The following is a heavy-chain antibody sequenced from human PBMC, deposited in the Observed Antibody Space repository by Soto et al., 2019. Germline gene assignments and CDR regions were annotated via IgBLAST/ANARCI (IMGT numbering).Heavy chain of an antibody. CDR3: ARDPWIAVGGIIRDNWSDP. CDR1: RYTFTSYG. V-gene: IGHV1-18*04. J-gene: IGHJ5*02. Sequence: ASVKVSCKASRYTFTSYGISWVRQAPGQGLEWMGWISAYNGNTNYAQKLQGRVTMTTDTSTSTAYTELRSLRSDDTAVYYCARDPWIAVGGIIRDNWSDPWGQGTLVTVSS. CDR2: ISAYNGNT. D-gene: IGHD6-19*01.